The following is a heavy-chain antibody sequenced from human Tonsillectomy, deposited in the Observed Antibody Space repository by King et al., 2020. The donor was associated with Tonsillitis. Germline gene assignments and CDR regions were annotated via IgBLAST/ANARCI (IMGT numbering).Heavy chain of an antibody. J-gene: IGHJ4*02. Sequence: QLVQSGSELKKPGASVKVSCKASGYTFTSYAMNWVRQAPGQGLEWMGWINTNTGNPTYAQGFTGRFVFSLDTSVATAYLQISSLKAEDTAVYYCAREFKRDCSSTSCHFLYWGQGTLVTVSS. D-gene: IGHD2-2*01. CDR3: AREFKRDCSSTSCHFLY. V-gene: IGHV7-4-1*02. CDR2: INTNTGNP. CDR1: GYTFTSYA.